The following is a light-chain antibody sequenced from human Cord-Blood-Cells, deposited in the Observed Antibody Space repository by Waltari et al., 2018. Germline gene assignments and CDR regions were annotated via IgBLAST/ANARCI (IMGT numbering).Light chain of an antibody. J-gene: IGLJ3*02. CDR2: EGS. V-gene: IGLV2-23*01. CDR1: SSDVGSYNL. CDR3: CSYAGSSTSWV. Sequence: QSALTQPASVSGSPGQSITISCTGTSSDVGSYNLVSWYQQHPGKAPKRMIYEGSKRPSGVSNRFSDSKSGNTASLTISGLQAEDEADYYCCSYAGSSTSWVFGGGTKLTVL.